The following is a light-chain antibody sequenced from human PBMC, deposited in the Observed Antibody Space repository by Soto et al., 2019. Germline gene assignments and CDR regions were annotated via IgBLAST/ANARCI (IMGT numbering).Light chain of an antibody. CDR1: QSINSKS. V-gene: IGKV3-20*01. CDR2: NTS. CDR3: QHYGGSFI. J-gene: IGKJ3*01. Sequence: EIVLTQSPGTLSLSPGEGATVSCRVSQSINSKSLVWYQRKFGQAPRLLIYNTSSRATGIPDRFSGSGSGTDFTLSISRLDPEEFAVYYCQHYGGSFIFGPGTKVDFK.